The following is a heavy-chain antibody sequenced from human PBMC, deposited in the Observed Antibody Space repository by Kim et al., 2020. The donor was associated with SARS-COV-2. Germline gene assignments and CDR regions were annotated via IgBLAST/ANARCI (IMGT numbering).Heavy chain of an antibody. CDR1: GFTFSSYG. J-gene: IGHJ6*02. D-gene: IGHD3-10*01. CDR2: ISYDGSNK. V-gene: IGHV3-30*18. CDR3: AKESGSGSYYAWTYYYYGMDV. Sequence: GGSLRLSCAASGFTFSSYGMHWVRQAPGKGLEWVAVISYDGSNKYYADSVKGRFTISRDNSKNTLYLQTNSLRAEDTAVYYCAKESGSGSYYAWTYYYYGMDVGGQETTVTVSS.